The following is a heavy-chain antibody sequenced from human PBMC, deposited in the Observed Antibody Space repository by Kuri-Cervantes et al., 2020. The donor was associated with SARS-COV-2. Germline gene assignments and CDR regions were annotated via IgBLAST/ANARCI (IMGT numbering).Heavy chain of an antibody. D-gene: IGHD1-26*01. CDR3: AKDSRLRWELEECYFDY. CDR1: GGTFSSYA. CDR2: IIPIFGTA. V-gene: IGHV1-69*06. Sequence: SVKVSCKASGGTFSSYAISWVRQAPGQGLEWMGGIIPIFGTANYAQKFQGRVTITADKSTSTAYMELSSLRSEDTAVYYCAKDSRLRWELEECYFDYWGQGTLVTVSS. J-gene: IGHJ4*02.